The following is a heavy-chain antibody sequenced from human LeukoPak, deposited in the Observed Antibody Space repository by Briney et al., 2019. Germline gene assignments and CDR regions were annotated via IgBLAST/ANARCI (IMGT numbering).Heavy chain of an antibody. CDR3: VRSRDGYIDS. Sequence: SVKVSCKASGGTFSSYAISWVRQAPGQGLEWMGGIIPIFGTANYAQKFQGRVTITADESTSTAYMELSSLRSEDTAVYYCVRSRDGYIDSWGQGTLVTVSS. CDR1: GGTFSSYA. V-gene: IGHV1-69*01. D-gene: IGHD5-24*01. J-gene: IGHJ4*02. CDR2: IIPIFGTA.